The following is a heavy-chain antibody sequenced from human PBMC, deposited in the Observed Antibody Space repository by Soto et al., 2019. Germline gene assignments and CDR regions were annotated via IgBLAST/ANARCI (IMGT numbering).Heavy chain of an antibody. J-gene: IGHJ5*02. V-gene: IGHV4-4*07. D-gene: IGHD2-15*01. CDR1: GGSISSYY. Sequence: SETLSLPCTVSGGSISSYYWSWIRQPAGKGLEWIGRIYTSGSTNYNPSLKSRVTMSVDTSKNQFSLKLSSVTAADTAVYYCARSCSGGSCYSSWFDRPGQGTLVTLSA. CDR2: IYTSGST. CDR3: ARSCSGGSCYSSWFDR.